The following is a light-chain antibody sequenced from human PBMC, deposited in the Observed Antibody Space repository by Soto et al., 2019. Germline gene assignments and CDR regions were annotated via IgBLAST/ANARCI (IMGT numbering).Light chain of an antibody. CDR1: QSVSNNY. CDR3: QQSYSTLT. V-gene: IGKV3-20*01. CDR2: GAS. Sequence: EIVLTQSPGTLSLSSGVRATLSCRASQSVSNNYLAWYQQKPGQAPRLLIYGASNRATGIPDRFSGSGSGTDFTLTISSLQPEDFATYYCQQSYSTLTFGPGTKVDI. J-gene: IGKJ3*01.